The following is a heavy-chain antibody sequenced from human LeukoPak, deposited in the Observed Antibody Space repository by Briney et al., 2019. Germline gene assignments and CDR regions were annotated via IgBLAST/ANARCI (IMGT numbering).Heavy chain of an antibody. V-gene: IGHV3-21*01. J-gene: IGHJ4*02. CDR1: GFTFSSYS. CDR3: ARGKSNYGDYVDY. Sequence: WGSLRLSCAASGFTFSSYSMNWVRQAPGKGLEWVSSISSSSIYIYYADSMKGRFTISRDNAKNSLYLQMNSLRAEDTAVYYCARGKSNYGDYVDYWGQGTLVSVSS. D-gene: IGHD4-17*01. CDR2: ISSSSIYI.